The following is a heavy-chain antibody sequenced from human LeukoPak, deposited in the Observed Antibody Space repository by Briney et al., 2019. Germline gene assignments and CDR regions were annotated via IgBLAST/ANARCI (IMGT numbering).Heavy chain of an antibody. CDR2: IYYSGST. D-gene: IGHD1-26*01. V-gene: IGHV4-39*07. Sequence: SETLSLTCTVSGGSISSYYWSWIRQPPGKGLEWIGSIYYSGSTYYNPSLKSRVTISVDTSENQFSLKLSSVTAADTAVYYCEAIVGASPFDYWGQGTLVTVSS. CDR3: EAIVGASPFDY. J-gene: IGHJ4*02. CDR1: GGSISSYY.